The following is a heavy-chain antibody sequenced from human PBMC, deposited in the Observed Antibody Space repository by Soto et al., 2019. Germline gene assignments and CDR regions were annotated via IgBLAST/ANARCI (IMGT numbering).Heavy chain of an antibody. D-gene: IGHD5-12*01. CDR1: GFTFSTYA. CDR3: ARAAFTDSTISAFPN. Sequence: EVQLVESGGGLVKPGGSLRLSCVASGFTFSTYAMSWVRQAPGKGLEWRSSIGSSTSYIYYANSVKGGFTISRDNAKNSVILQIDSLRAEDTAMYYSARAAFTDSTISAFPNWGKGTLVTVPS. V-gene: IGHV3-21*02. J-gene: IGHJ4*02. CDR2: IGSSTSYI.